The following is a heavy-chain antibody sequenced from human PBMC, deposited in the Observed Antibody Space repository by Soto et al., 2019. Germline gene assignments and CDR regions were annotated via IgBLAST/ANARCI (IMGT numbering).Heavy chain of an antibody. CDR1: GFSLTTDRVG. CDR2: IYWDDSK. J-gene: IGHJ4*02. CDR3: AHAYGGRSLY. D-gene: IGHD1-26*01. V-gene: IGHV2-5*02. Sequence: QITLKESGPTLVKPTQTLTLTCTSSGFSLTTDRVGVGWIRQPPGEALEWLAVIYWDDSKTYRPSLESRLTTTEDTSKNQVALTMTNMDSLDTATYYCAHAYGGRSLYWGQGTLVTVSS.